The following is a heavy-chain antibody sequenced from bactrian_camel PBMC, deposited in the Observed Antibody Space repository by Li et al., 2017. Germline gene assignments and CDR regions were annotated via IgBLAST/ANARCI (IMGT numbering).Heavy chain of an antibody. D-gene: IGHD2*01. J-gene: IGHJ4*01. V-gene: IGHV3S35*01. Sequence: DVQLVESGGGSVQAGGSLRLSCSASEYADRTYCLGWFRQAAGKEREGVAHIYSGEKFPYYADSVKGRFNISQDAAKNTVFLQMSSLTPEDTAIYYCAAGWLRYYSDEGAVFKEMGAFNYWGQGTQVTVS. CDR3: AAGWLRYYSDEGAVFKEMGAFNY. CDR2: IYSGEKFP. CDR1: EYADRTYC.